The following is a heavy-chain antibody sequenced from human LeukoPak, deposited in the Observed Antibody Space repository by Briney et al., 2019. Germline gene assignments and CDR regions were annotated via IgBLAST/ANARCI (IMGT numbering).Heavy chain of an antibody. CDR3: AKWMVRRDFWSGAFDI. Sequence: PGGSLRLSCAASGFTFSSYAMTWVRQAPGKGLEWVSAISGSGYNSYYADSVKGRFTISRDNSKNTLFLQMNSLRGEDTAIYYCAKWMVRRDFWSGAFDIWGRGTMVTV. D-gene: IGHD3-3*01. CDR2: ISGSGYNS. J-gene: IGHJ3*02. V-gene: IGHV3-23*01. CDR1: GFTFSSYA.